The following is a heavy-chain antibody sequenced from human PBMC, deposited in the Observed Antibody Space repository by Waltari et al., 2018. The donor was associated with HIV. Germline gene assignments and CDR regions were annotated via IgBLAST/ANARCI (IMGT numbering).Heavy chain of an antibody. CDR1: GGTFSNSA. CDR3: ARSGYYDTNTHDTA. Sequence: QAQLVQSGAETLKPGSSVRVSCKASGGTFSNSAFSGVRQAPGQGLEWMGRSIPLPVSTNDEQKSQGRVTIIADKSTSTVYMEVSSLGSDDTAVFDCARSGYYDTNTHDTAWGQGTLLTVSS. D-gene: IGHD3-16*01. V-gene: IGHV1-69*04. J-gene: IGHJ5*02. CDR2: SIPLPVST.